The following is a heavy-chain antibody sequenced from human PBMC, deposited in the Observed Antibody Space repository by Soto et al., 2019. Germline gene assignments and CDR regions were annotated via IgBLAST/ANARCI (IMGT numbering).Heavy chain of an antibody. Sequence: QLQLQESGSGLVKPSQTLSLTCAVSGGSISSGGYSWSWIRQPPGKGLEWIGYIYHSGSTYYNPSLKSRVTISVDRSKNQFSLKLSSVTAADTAVYYCARGLTQYYYDSSGYYYFDYWGQGTLVTVSS. J-gene: IGHJ4*02. CDR2: IYHSGST. CDR3: ARGLTQYYYDSSGYYYFDY. V-gene: IGHV4-30-2*01. CDR1: GGSISSGGYS. D-gene: IGHD3-22*01.